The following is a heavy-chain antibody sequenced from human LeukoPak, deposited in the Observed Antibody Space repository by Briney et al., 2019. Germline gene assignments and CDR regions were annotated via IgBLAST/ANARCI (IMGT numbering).Heavy chain of an antibody. CDR3: ARAMAVAGPYYFDY. V-gene: IGHV3-48*03. Sequence: GGSLRLSCAASGFTFSNYELNWVRQAPGKGLEWVSNMSESGSEMYYADPAKRQFTISRDNAKRSLYLQMNSRRSEDTAVYYGARAMAVAGPYYFDYWGQESLVTVSS. D-gene: IGHD6-19*01. CDR2: MSESGSEM. CDR1: GFTFSNYE. J-gene: IGHJ4*02.